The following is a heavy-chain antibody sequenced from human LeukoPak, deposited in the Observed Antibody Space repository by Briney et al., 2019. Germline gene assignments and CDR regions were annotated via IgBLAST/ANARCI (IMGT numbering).Heavy chain of an antibody. Sequence: GSLRLSCAASGFTFSNAWMSWVRQAPGKGLEWVGRIKSKTDDGTTDYAAPVKGRFTISRDDSKNTLYLQMNSLKTEDTAVYYCTTDPFYDYVWGSYRWVDYWGQGTLVTVSS. CDR3: TTDPFYDYVWGSYRWVDY. CDR1: GFTFSNAW. J-gene: IGHJ4*02. V-gene: IGHV3-15*01. D-gene: IGHD3-16*02. CDR2: IKSKTDDGTT.